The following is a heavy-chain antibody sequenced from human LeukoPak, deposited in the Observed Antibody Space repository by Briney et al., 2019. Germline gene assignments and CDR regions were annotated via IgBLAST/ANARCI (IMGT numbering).Heavy chain of an antibody. CDR2: IDPNSGGT. D-gene: IGHD3-10*01. CDR1: GYTFTGYY. J-gene: IGHJ4*02. Sequence: AASVKVSCKASGYTFTGYYMHWVRQAPGQGLEWMGWIDPNSGGTNYAQKFQGRVTMTRDTSSSTAYMELRRLRIDDTAVYYCARTLWVGELSLAYWGQGTLVTVSS. V-gene: IGHV1-2*02. CDR3: ARTLWVGELSLAY.